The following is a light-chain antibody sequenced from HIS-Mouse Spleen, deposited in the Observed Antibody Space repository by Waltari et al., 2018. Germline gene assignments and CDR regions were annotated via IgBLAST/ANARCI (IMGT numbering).Light chain of an antibody. CDR2: DAS. V-gene: IGKV3-11*01. J-gene: IGKJ4*01. CDR1: QCVTSY. CDR3: QQRSNWPPLT. Sequence: EIVLTQSPATLSLSPGEIATLSCRASQCVTSYLAWYQQKPGQAPRLLIYDASNRATGIPARFSGSGSGTDFTLTISSLEPEDFAVYYCQQRSNWPPLTFGGGTKVEIK.